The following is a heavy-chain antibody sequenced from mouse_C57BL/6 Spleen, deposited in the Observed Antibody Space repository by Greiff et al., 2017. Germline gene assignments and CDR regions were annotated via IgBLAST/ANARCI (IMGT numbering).Heavy chain of an antibody. D-gene: IGHD1-1*01. CDR3: ARGATVVGPLAY. V-gene: IGHV3-6*01. CDR2: ISYDGSN. CDR1: GYSITSGYY. J-gene: IGHJ3*01. Sequence: EVQLQESGPGLVKPSQSLSLTCSVTGYSITSGYYWNWIRQFPGNKLEWMGYISYDGSNNYNPSLKNRISITRDTSKNQFFLKLNSVTTEDTATYYCARGATVVGPLAYWGQGTLVTVSA.